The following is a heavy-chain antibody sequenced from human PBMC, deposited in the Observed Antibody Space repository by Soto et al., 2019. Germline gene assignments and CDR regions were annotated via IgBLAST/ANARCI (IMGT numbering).Heavy chain of an antibody. CDR2: ISSSGSTI. CDR3: ASGGYCSSTSCSV. J-gene: IGHJ4*02. D-gene: IGHD2-2*01. V-gene: IGHV3-48*03. CDR1: GFTFSSYE. Sequence: GGSLRLSCAASGFTFSSYEMSWVRQAPGKGLERVSYISSSGSTIYYADSVKGRFTISRDNAKNSLYLQMNSLRAEDTAVYYCASGGYCSSTSCSVWGQGTLVTVSS.